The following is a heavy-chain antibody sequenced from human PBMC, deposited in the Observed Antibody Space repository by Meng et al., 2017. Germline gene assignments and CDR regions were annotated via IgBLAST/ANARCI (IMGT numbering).Heavy chain of an antibody. Sequence: GGSLRLSCAASGFTVSSNYMSWVRQAPGKGLEWVSVIYSGGSTYYADSVKGRFTISRDNSKNTLYLQMNSLRAEDTAVYYCARDTPRMTTVTTRYFDLWGLGTLVTVSS. V-gene: IGHV3-53*01. CDR1: GFTVSSNY. CDR2: IYSGGST. CDR3: ARDTPRMTTVTTRYFDL. J-gene: IGHJ2*01. D-gene: IGHD4-17*01.